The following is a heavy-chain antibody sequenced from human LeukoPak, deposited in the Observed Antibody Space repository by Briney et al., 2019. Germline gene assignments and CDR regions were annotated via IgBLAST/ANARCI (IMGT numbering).Heavy chain of an antibody. Sequence: SETLSLICAVYGGSFSGYYWSWIRQPPGKGLEWIGEINHSGSTNYNPSLTSRVPISVDTSKNKFSLTLSTVTAGDKDVSYCASAFGPRYYYGSGTDYWGQGTLVTVSS. V-gene: IGHV4-34*01. J-gene: IGHJ4*02. CDR3: ASAFGPRYYYGSGTDY. CDR1: GGSFSGYY. D-gene: IGHD3-10*01. CDR2: INHSGST.